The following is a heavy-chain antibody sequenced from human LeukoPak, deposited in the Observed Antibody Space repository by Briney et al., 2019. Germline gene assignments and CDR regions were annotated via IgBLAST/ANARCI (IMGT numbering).Heavy chain of an antibody. CDR3: ARGMGRFCTSSSCSLSFVY. J-gene: IGHJ4*02. Sequence: PSETLSLTCNVSGSSISNGFFWAWIRQSPGKGLEWIGSIQNGGDSYYNPSLKSRTTMSVDTSKNQFSLKLTSVTAADTAVFYCARGMGRFCTSSSCSLSFVYWGQGTLVTVSS. CDR1: GSSISNGFF. D-gene: IGHD2-2*01. V-gene: IGHV4-38-2*02. CDR2: IQNGGDS.